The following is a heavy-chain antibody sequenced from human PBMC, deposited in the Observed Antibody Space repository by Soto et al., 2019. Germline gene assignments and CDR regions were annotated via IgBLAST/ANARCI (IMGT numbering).Heavy chain of an antibody. CDR3: ARGSPISTTLGWFDP. D-gene: IGHD3-22*01. V-gene: IGHV1-46*01. Sequence: ASVKVSCKASGYAFISYYMHWVRQAPGQGLEWMGTINPRGGDTKYAQRFQGRVTMTRDTSTTTIYMEVNSLRSDDTAVYYCARGSPISTTLGWFDPWGQGTLVTVSS. CDR1: GYAFISYY. J-gene: IGHJ5*02. CDR2: INPRGGDT.